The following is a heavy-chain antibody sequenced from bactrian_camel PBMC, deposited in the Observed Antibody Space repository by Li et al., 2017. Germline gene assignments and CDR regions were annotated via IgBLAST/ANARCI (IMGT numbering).Heavy chain of an antibody. CDR1: GVTVGSYC. Sequence: VQLVESGGGSVQAGGSLRLSCTASGVTVGSYCMGWFRQAPRKEREAVADIDADDSTSYADSVKGRFTISKDNAKNTLYLQMNSLKPEDTAMYYCAAGRWCNTEWGQGTQVTVS. J-gene: IGHJ4*01. V-gene: IGHV3S55*01. D-gene: IGHD2*01. CDR2: IDADDST. CDR3: AAGRWCNTE.